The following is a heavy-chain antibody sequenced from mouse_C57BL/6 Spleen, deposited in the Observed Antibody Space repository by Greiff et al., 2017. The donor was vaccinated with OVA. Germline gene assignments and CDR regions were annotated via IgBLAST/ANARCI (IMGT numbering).Heavy chain of an antibody. CDR3: ANYEGFAY. CDR2: IDPSDSYT. V-gene: IGHV1-59*01. Sequence: VQLQQPGAELVRPGTSVKLSCKASGYTFTSYWMHWVKQRPGQGLEWIGVIDPSDSYTNYNQKFKGKATLTVDTSSSTAYMQLSSLTSEDSAVYYCANYEGFAYWGQGTLVTVSA. D-gene: IGHD2-4*01. CDR1: GYTFTSYW. J-gene: IGHJ3*01.